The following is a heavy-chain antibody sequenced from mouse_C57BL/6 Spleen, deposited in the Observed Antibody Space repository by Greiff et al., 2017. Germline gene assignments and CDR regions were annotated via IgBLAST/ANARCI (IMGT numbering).Heavy chain of an antibody. CDR1: GYTFTDHT. J-gene: IGHJ1*03. Sequence: QVQLQQSDAELVKPGASVKISCKVSGYTFTDHTIHWMKQRPEQGLEWIGYIYPRDGSTKYNEKFKAKATLTADKSSSTAYMQLNSLTSEDSAVYFCAMDDYDGYWYFDVWGTGTTVTVSS. V-gene: IGHV1-78*01. CDR2: IYPRDGST. CDR3: AMDDYDGYWYFDV. D-gene: IGHD2-4*01.